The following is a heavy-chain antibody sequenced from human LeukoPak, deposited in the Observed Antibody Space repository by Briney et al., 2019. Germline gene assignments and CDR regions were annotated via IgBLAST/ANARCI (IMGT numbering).Heavy chain of an antibody. CDR2: ISWNSGTI. J-gene: IGHJ4*02. Sequence: PGRSLRLSCAASGFTFDDYAMHWVRQAPGKGLEWVSGISWNSGTIGYAESVKGRFTISRDNAKNSLYLQMNSLRAEDMALYYCAKDRGQQLVTIDYWGQGTLVTVSS. CDR3: AKDRGQQLVTIDY. CDR1: GFTFDDYA. D-gene: IGHD6-13*01. V-gene: IGHV3-9*03.